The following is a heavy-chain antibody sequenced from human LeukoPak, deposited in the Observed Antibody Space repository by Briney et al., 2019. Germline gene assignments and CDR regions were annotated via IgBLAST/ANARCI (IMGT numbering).Heavy chain of an antibody. D-gene: IGHD1-26*01. V-gene: IGHV1-2*02. CDR3: AREKVGARPEYYYYYYMDV. J-gene: IGHJ6*03. Sequence: ASVKVSCKASGYTFTGYYMHWVRQAPGQGLEWMGWINPNSGGTNYAQKFQGRVTMTRDTSISTAYMELSRLRSDDTAVYYCAREKVGARPEYYYYYYMDVWGKGTTVTISS. CDR2: INPNSGGT. CDR1: GYTFTGYY.